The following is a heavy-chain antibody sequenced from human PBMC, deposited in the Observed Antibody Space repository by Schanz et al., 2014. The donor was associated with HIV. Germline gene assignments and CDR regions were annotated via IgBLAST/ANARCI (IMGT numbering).Heavy chain of an antibody. CDR3: AKSNGGDTAVVQYYFDY. D-gene: IGHD5-18*01. CDR1: GFTFSTYA. V-gene: IGHV3-7*01. Sequence: EVQMLESGGGSVQPGRSLRLSCAASGFTFSTYAMNWVRQAPGKGLEWVANIKEDGIEKYYVDSVKGRFTISRDNAKNSLYLNMYSLRAEDTAVYFCAKSNGGDTAVVQYYFDYWGQGTLVSVSS. CDR2: IKEDGIEK. J-gene: IGHJ4*02.